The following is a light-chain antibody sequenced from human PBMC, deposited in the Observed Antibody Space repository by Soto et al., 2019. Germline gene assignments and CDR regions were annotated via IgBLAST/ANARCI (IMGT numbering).Light chain of an antibody. V-gene: IGLV2-8*01. CDR3: SSYAGSNKLL. CDR2: EVT. Sequence: QSVLTQPPSASGSPGQSVTISCTGTSSDVGGYDYVSWYQQHPGKAPKLMIYEVTKRPSGVPDRFSGSKSGNTASLTVSGLQAEDEADYYCSSYAGSNKLLFGGGTKLTVL. J-gene: IGLJ2*01. CDR1: SSDVGGYDY.